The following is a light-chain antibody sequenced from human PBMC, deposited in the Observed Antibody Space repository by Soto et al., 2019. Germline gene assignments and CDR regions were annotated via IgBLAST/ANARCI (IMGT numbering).Light chain of an antibody. J-gene: IGKJ1*01. CDR1: QSVSSSL. CDR2: GAS. V-gene: IGKV3-20*01. CDR3: QQYGSSPET. Sequence: EIVLTQSPGTLSLSPGERATLSCRTSQSVSSSLLAWYQQKPGQAPRLLIYGASDRATGIPDRFSGSGSGTDFTLTISRLEPGDFAVYYCQQYGSSPETFGQGTKVDIK.